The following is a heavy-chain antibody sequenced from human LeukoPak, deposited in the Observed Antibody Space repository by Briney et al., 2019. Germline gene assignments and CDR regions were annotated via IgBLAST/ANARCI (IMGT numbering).Heavy chain of an antibody. Sequence: SETLSLTCTVSGGSISSSSYYWGWIRQPPGKGLEWIGSIYYSGSTYYNPSLKSRVTISVDTSKNRFSLKLSSVTAADTAVYYCARYGPLRYFDYWGQGTLVTVSS. J-gene: IGHJ4*02. D-gene: IGHD3-10*01. CDR2: IYYSGST. V-gene: IGHV4-39*07. CDR3: ARYGPLRYFDY. CDR1: GGSISSSSYY.